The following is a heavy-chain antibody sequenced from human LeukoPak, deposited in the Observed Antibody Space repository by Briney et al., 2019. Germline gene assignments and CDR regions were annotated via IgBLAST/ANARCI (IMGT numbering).Heavy chain of an antibody. J-gene: IGHJ3*02. CDR3: AKGIVRFLDNAFDI. Sequence: GGSLRLSCAASGFTFSDYYMSWIRQAPGKGLEWVSYISSSGGTIYYADSVKGRFTISRDNSKNTLYLQMNSLRAEDTAVYYCAKGIVRFLDNAFDIWGQGTMVTVSS. V-gene: IGHV3-11*01. D-gene: IGHD3-3*01. CDR1: GFTFSDYY. CDR2: ISSSGGTI.